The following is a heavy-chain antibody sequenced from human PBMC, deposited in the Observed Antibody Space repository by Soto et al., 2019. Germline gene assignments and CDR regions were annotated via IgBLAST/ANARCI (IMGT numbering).Heavy chain of an antibody. CDR3: AKDARPDGYWDFDV. CDR2: IWYNGNNK. V-gene: IGHV3-33*06. CDR1: GFTFRGYG. Sequence: GGSLRLSCAASGFTFRGYGMHWVRQAPGKGLEWVAVIWYNGNNKYYADSVKGRFTISRDNSKNTLYLQMDSLRAEDTAMYYCAKDARPDGYWDFDVWGQGTLVPVSS. D-gene: IGHD5-12*01. J-gene: IGHJ4*02.